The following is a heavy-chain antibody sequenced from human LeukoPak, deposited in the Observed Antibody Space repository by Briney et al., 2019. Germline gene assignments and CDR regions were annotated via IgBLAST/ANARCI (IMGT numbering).Heavy chain of an antibody. CDR2: VSTTGTSI. D-gene: IGHD2-15*01. V-gene: IGHV3-48*01. CDR3: ARVEGYCRGGNCYSVDY. J-gene: IGHJ4*02. CDR1: GFNFNIFA. Sequence: GGSLRLSCAAPGFNFNIFAMNWVRQAPGKGLEWVAYVSTTGTSIYYADSVKGRFTISRDNAKSSLYLQMNSLRAEDTAVYFCARVEGYCRGGNCYSVDYWGQGTLVTVSS.